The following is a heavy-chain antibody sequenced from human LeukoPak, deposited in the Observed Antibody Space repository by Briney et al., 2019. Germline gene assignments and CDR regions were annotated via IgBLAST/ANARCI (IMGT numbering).Heavy chain of an antibody. J-gene: IGHJ4*02. CDR3: ARSLPAWQQLVHEDY. CDR2: INPNSGGT. Sequence: ASVKVSCKASGYTFTGYYMHWVRQAPGQGLEWMGWINPNSGGTNHAQKFQGGVTMTRDTSISTAYMELSRLRSDDTSVYYCARSLPAWQQLVHEDYWGQGTLVTASS. D-gene: IGHD6-13*01. V-gene: IGHV1-2*02. CDR1: GYTFTGYY.